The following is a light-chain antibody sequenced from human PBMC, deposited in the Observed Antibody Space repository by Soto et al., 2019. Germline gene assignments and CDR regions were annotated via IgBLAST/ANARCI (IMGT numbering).Light chain of an antibody. J-gene: IGLJ1*01. Sequence: QSVLTQPPSASGTPGQRVTIFCSGSSSNIGSNTVNWYQQLPGTAPKLLIYSNNQRPSGVPDRFSGSKSGTSASLAISGLQSEDKADYYCAAWDDSLNGYVFGTGTKLTVL. CDR2: SNN. CDR3: AAWDDSLNGYV. CDR1: SSNIGSNT. V-gene: IGLV1-44*01.